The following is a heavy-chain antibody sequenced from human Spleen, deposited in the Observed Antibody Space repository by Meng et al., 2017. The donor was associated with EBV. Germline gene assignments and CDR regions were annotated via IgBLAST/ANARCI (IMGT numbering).Heavy chain of an antibody. D-gene: IGHD1-1*01. CDR3: AKRGTKYFDL. J-gene: IGHJ2*01. Sequence: QLQLQGTGPGLVKPSDALSLTCTVSGGSISRSSYYWGWIRQPPGKGLEWIGSIYYSGSTYYNPSLKSRVTISVDTSKNQFSLKLSSVTAADTAVYYCAKRGTKYFDLWGRGTLVTVSS. V-gene: IGHV4-39*07. CDR1: GGSISRSSYY. CDR2: IYYSGST.